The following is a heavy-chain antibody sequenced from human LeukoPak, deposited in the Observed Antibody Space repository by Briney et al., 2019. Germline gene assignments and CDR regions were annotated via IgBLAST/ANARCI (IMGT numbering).Heavy chain of an antibody. J-gene: IGHJ4*02. CDR3: AISSPPPHRGSYYGCDY. CDR2: IIPIFCTA. Sequence: AAVKVCGDAAGRSFSSYAISWVRQAPGQGLEWMGGIIPIFCTANYAQKFQGRVTITTDESTSTAYMELSSLRSEDTAVYYCAISSPPPHRGSYYGCDYWGQGTLVTVSS. D-gene: IGHD1-26*01. V-gene: IGHV1-69*05. CDR1: GRSFSSYA.